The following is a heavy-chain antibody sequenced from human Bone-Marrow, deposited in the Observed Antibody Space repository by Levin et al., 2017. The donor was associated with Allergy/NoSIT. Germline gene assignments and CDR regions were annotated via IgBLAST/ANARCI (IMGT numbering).Heavy chain of an antibody. D-gene: IGHD6-6*01. CDR2: INPKSGVT. CDR3: ARDGTSSSNPYFYSGMDV. CDR1: GYILKDFY. V-gene: IGHV1-2*02. J-gene: IGHJ6*02. Sequence: ASVKVSCKASGYILKDFYMHWLRQAPGQGLEWMGWINPKSGVTNHAQKFQGRVAMTRDMSINTVYLELTRVRSDDTAVYYCARDGTSSSNPYFYSGMDVWGQGTTVTVSS.